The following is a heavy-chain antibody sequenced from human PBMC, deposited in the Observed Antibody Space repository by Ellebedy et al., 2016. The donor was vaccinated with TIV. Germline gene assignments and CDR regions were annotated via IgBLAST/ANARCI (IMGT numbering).Heavy chain of an antibody. Sequence: GESLKIPCAASGFTFSSYWMHWVRQAPGKGLMWVSRINGDGSSTTYADSVKGRFTISRDNAKNTLYLQMNSLRAEDTAVYYCARGQTDYDFWSGYCNGWGQGTLVTVSS. CDR3: ARGQTDYDFWSGYCNG. J-gene: IGHJ4*02. CDR2: INGDGSST. CDR1: GFTFSSYW. V-gene: IGHV3-74*01. D-gene: IGHD3-3*01.